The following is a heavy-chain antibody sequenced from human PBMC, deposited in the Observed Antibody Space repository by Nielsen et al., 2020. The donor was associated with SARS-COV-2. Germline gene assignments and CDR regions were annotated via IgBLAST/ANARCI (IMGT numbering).Heavy chain of an antibody. D-gene: IGHD6-19*01. CDR1: GFTFTSYV. Sequence: GESLKISCAASGFTFTSYVMHWVRQAPGKGLEWVAVISYDGRNKYYADSVKGRFTISRDKSKNTLYLQMSTLRAEDTAAYYCARSAVGQYGDFDYWGQGTLVTVSS. CDR2: ISYDGRNK. V-gene: IGHV3-30*03. J-gene: IGHJ4*02. CDR3: ARSAVGQYGDFDY.